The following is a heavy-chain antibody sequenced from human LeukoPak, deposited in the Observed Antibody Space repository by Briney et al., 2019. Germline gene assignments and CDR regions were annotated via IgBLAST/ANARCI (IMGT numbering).Heavy chain of an antibody. CDR2: ISWNSGSL. D-gene: IGHD3-16*01. V-gene: IGHV3-9*01. CDR3: AKEDRRGRHFDY. Sequence: PGGSLRLSCAASGFTFDDYAVPWVRQAPGKGLEWVSDISWNSGSLGYADSVKGRFTISRDNAKNSLYLQMNSLRAEDTALYYCAKEDRRGRHFDYWGQGTLVTVSS. CDR1: GFTFDDYA. J-gene: IGHJ4*02.